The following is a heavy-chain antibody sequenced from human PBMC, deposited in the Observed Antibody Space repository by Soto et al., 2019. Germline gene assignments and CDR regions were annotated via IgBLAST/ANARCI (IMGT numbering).Heavy chain of an antibody. J-gene: IGHJ4*02. CDR1: GFTFSSYA. D-gene: IGHD6-19*01. CDR3: AKTHRRPDTGYSSGSRYFDY. CDR2: ISGSGGST. V-gene: IGHV3-23*01. Sequence: GGSLRLSCAASGFTFSSYAMSWVRQAPGKGLEWVSAISGSGGSTYYADSVKGRFTISRDNSKNTLYLQMNSLRAEDTAVYYCAKTHRRPDTGYSSGSRYFDYWGQGTLVTVSS.